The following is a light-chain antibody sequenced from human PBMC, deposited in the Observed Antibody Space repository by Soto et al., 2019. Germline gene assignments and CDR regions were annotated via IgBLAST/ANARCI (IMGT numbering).Light chain of an antibody. J-gene: IGLJ1*01. Sequence: SALTRPASVSGSPGQSITISCTGTSSDVGSYNLVSWYQQHPGKAPKLMIYEGSKRPSGVSNRFSGSKSGNTASLTISGLQAEDEADYYCCSYAGSSTYVFGTGIKVTVL. CDR1: SSDVGSYNL. V-gene: IGLV2-23*01. CDR2: EGS. CDR3: CSYAGSSTYV.